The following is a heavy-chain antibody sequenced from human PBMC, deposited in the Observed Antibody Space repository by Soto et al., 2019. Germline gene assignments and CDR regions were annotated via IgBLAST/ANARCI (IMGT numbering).Heavy chain of an antibody. CDR3: AKDISPVGDAFDI. CDR1: GFTFSSYA. D-gene: IGHD1-20*01. Sequence: GGSLRLSCAASGFTFSSYAMSWVRQAPGKGLEWVSAISGSGGSTYYADSVKGRFTISRDNSKNTLYLQMNSLRAEDTAIYYCAKDISPVGDAFDIWGQGTMVTVSS. V-gene: IGHV3-23*01. J-gene: IGHJ3*02. CDR2: ISGSGGST.